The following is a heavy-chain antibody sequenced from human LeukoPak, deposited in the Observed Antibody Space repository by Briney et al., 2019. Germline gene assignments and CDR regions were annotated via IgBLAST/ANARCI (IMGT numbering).Heavy chain of an antibody. CDR1: GFTFSDYS. Sequence: GGSLRLSCAASGFTFSDYSMNWVRQAPGKGLEWVSSISAGSNYIYYGDSVKGRFTISRDNAKNSLYLQMNSLRAEDAAVYYCARDGDSTAAFDIWGQGTMVTVSS. D-gene: IGHD2/OR15-2a*01. J-gene: IGHJ3*02. CDR2: ISAGSNYI. CDR3: ARDGDSTAAFDI. V-gene: IGHV3-21*01.